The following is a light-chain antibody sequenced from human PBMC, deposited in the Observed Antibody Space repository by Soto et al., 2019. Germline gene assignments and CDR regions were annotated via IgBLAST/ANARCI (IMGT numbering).Light chain of an antibody. J-gene: IGLJ3*02. CDR1: SSDVGSYNR. CDR2: QVS. CDR3: SSYTISSTWV. Sequence: QSVLTQPPSVSGSPGQSVTISCTGTSSDVGSYNRVSWYQQPPGTAPKLMIYQVSNRPSGVPDRFSGSKSGNTASLTISGLQAEDEADYYCSSYTISSTWVFGGGTQLTVL. V-gene: IGLV2-18*02.